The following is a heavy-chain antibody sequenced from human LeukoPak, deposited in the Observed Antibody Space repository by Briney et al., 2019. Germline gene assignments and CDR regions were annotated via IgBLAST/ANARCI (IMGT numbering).Heavy chain of an antibody. J-gene: IGHJ4*02. V-gene: IGHV4-59*08. D-gene: IGHD6-6*01. Sequence: SETLSLTYPVSGGSISSLYWSWIRQPPGKGLEWIGYIYYTGSTNYNPSLKSRVTMFVDMSKNQFSLRLSSVTAADTAVYYCARHRAYSSSSPFDYWGQGTLVTVSS. CDR1: GGSISSLY. CDR2: IYYTGST. CDR3: ARHRAYSSSSPFDY.